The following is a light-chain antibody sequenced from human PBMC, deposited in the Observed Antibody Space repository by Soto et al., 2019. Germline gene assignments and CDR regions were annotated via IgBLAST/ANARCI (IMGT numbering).Light chain of an antibody. CDR3: QKYNTAPLT. Sequence: DIQMTHSPSSLSASVGDRVSITFRASQGIGNYLAWFQQKPGRVPKLLIYGASALQTGVPSRFSGSGYGTEFTLTISSLQPEDVATYYCQKYNTAPLTFGGGTKVDIK. CDR2: GAS. CDR1: QGIGNY. V-gene: IGKV1-27*01. J-gene: IGKJ4*01.